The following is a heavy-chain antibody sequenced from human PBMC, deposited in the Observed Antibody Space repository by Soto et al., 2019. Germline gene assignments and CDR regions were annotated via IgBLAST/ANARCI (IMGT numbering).Heavy chain of an antibody. CDR2: ISSDGSQK. D-gene: IGHD3-10*01. CDR1: GIAFSGCG. Sequence: QVQLVESGGGVVQPGKSLRLSCAASGIAFSGCGMFWVRQTPSKGLEWVAAISSDGSQKYYAESVKGRFTISRDNSKNTLYVQMNGLTTEDTAVYYCAKNIVRGHWYFDLWGRGTLVTVSS. V-gene: IGHV3-30*18. J-gene: IGHJ2*01. CDR3: AKNIVRGHWYFDL.